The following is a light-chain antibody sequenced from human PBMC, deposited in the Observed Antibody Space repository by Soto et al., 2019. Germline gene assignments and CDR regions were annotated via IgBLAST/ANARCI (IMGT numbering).Light chain of an antibody. CDR2: GAS. V-gene: IGKV3-15*01. CDR3: QQYGSSPWT. J-gene: IGKJ1*01. CDR1: QTVSNN. Sequence: EIVMTQSPATLSMSPGERVSISCRASQTVSNNLAWYQQKPGQAPRLLIYGASTRAIGVAARFSGSGSGTEFTLTITSLQSEDFAVYYCQQYGSSPWTFGQGTKVEIK.